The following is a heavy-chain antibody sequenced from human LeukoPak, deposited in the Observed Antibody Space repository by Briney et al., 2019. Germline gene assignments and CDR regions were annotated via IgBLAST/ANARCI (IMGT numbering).Heavy chain of an antibody. J-gene: IGHJ4*02. Sequence: SETLSLTCTVSGGSISNFHWSWIRQSPGKGLEWIGYIYYTGSTNYNPSLKSRVTISVDTSKNQFSLKLSSVTAADTAVYYCARLGLAYCSSTTCGDYWGQGTLVTVSS. CDR2: IYYTGST. CDR1: GGSISNFH. D-gene: IGHD2-2*01. CDR3: ARLGLAYCSSTTCGDY. V-gene: IGHV4-59*08.